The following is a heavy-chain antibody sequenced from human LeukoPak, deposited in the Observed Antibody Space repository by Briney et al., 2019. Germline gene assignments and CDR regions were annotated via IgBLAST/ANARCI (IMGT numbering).Heavy chain of an antibody. CDR2: ISAYNGNT. CDR1: GDTFTNYG. D-gene: IGHD1-26*01. J-gene: IGHJ4*02. Sequence: ASVTVSFMSSGDTFTNYGFTWVRQAPGQGLEWMGWISAYNGNTNYAQKLQGRITMTTDTSTTTVYMELRSLRSDDTAMYYCARGGASGPQGFDYWGQGTLVTVSS. CDR3: ARGGASGPQGFDY. V-gene: IGHV1-18*01.